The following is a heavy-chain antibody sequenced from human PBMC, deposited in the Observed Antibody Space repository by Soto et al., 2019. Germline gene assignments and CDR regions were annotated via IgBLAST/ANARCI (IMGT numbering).Heavy chain of an antibody. J-gene: IGHJ5*02. CDR3: AHSSLTLGRFDL. CDR2: VYYTDDK. V-gene: IGHV2-5*01. CDR1: GFSLSTTGVG. D-gene: IGHD3-9*01. Sequence: QITLKECGPTLVEPAQTLTLTCTFSGFSLSTTGVGVGWVRQPPGKALEWLAIVYYTDDKRYSPSLRNRLSITKDTSKNQVVLTMANMGPVDTATYYCAHSSLTLGRFDLWGQGIPVIVSS.